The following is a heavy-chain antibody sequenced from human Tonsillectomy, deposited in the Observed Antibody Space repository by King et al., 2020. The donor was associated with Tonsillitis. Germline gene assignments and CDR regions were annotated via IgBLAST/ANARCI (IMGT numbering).Heavy chain of an antibody. CDR3: ARDTGGWRSFDF. J-gene: IGHJ4*02. D-gene: IGHD6-19*01. Sequence: QLVQSGAEVKRPGASVKVSCQTSGYSFSDYFIHWVRQAPGQGLDWMGRIDPDRGTTDYPLRFEDRVTITTDTSLKTAYLEVRSLRSEDTATYFCARDTGGWRSFDFWGQGTLVIVSS. CDR1: GYSFSDYF. V-gene: IGHV1/OR15-1*04. CDR2: IDPDRGTT.